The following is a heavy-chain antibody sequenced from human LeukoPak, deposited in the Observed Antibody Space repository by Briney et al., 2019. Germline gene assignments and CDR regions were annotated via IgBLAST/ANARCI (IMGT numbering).Heavy chain of an antibody. Sequence: ASVKVSCKASGYTFTSYYMHWVLQAPGQGLEWMGIINPSGGSTSYAQKFQGRVTMTRDTSTSTVYMELSSLRSEDTAVYYCARDGDNYYDSSGYYYDLDYWGQGTLVTVSS. CDR2: INPSGGST. V-gene: IGHV1-46*01. J-gene: IGHJ4*02. D-gene: IGHD3-22*01. CDR1: GYTFTSYY. CDR3: ARDGDNYYDSSGYYYDLDY.